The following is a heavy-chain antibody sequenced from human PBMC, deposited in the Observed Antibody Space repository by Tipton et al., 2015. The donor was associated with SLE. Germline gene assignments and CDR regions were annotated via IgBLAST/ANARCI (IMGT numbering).Heavy chain of an antibody. V-gene: IGHV4-34*01. CDR2: LYHNGST. D-gene: IGHD5-12*01. CDR1: GGSFSGYY. CDR3: ARNGATIDAFDI. J-gene: IGHJ3*02. Sequence: TLSLTCAVYGGSFSGYYWGWIRQPPGKGLEWIGTLYHNGSTHYNPTLKSRVSMSVDTAKNQFSLKLPSVAATDTAVYYCARNGATIDAFDIWGQGTMVTVSS.